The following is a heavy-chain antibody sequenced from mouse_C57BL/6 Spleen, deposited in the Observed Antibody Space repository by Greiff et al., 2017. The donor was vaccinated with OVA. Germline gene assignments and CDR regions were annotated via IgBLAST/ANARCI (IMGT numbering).Heavy chain of an antibody. D-gene: IGHD1-1*01. CDR3: GRWGYYGSRFFDY. CDR1: GYTFTSYW. CDR2: IDPSDSYT. Sequence: QVQLQQPGAELVMPGASVKLSCKASGYTFTSYWMHWVKQRPGQGLEWIGEIDPSDSYTNYNQKFKGKSTLTVAKSSSTAYMQLSSLTSEDSAVYYCGRWGYYGSRFFDYWGQGTTLTVSS. J-gene: IGHJ2*01. V-gene: IGHV1-69*01.